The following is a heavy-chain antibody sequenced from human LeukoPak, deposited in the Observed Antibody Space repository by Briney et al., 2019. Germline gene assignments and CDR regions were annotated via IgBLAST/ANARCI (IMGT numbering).Heavy chain of an antibody. D-gene: IGHD6-13*01. Sequence: SETLSLTCTVSGGSISSYYWSWIRQPPGKGLEWIGYIYYSGSTNYNPSLKSRVTISVDTSKNQFSLKLSSVTAADTAVYYWARGRHIAAAGTVGYYYYYYMDVWGKGTTVTISS. CDR3: ARGRHIAAAGTVGYYYYYYMDV. CDR2: IYYSGST. J-gene: IGHJ6*03. CDR1: GGSISSYY. V-gene: IGHV4-59*12.